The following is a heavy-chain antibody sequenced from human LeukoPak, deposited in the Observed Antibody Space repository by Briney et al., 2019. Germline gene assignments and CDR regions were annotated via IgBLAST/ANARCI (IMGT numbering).Heavy chain of an antibody. D-gene: IGHD1-26*01. V-gene: IGHV3-23*01. CDR2: ISGSGVGT. Sequence: GGSLRLSCAASGFTFSSYAMSWVRQAPGKGLEWVSAISGSGVGTYYADSVKGRFTISRDNSKNTLYLQMNSLRAEDTAVYYCAKDRYSGNFFDYWGQGTLVTVSS. CDR3: AKDRYSGNFFDY. CDR1: GFTFSSYA. J-gene: IGHJ4*02.